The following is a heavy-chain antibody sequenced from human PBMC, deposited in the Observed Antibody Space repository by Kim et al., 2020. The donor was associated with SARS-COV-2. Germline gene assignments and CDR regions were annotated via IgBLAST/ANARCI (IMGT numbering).Heavy chain of an antibody. Sequence: SETLSLTCAVYGGSFSGYYWSWIRQPPGKGLEWIGEINHSGSTNYNPSLKSRVTISVDTSKNQFSLKLSSVTAADTAVYYYARGCGSCGHLNWFDPWGQGTLVTVSS. CDR2: INHSGST. V-gene: IGHV4-34*01. D-gene: IGHD1-26*01. J-gene: IGHJ5*02. CDR1: GGSFSGYY. CDR3: ARGCGSCGHLNWFDP.